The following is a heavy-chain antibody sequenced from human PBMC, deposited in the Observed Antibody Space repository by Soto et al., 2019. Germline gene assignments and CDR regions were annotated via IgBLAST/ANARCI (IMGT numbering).Heavy chain of an antibody. J-gene: IGHJ6*02. V-gene: IGHV1-46*01. Sequence: GASLKVSCKASGYTFTSYYMHWVRQAPGQGLEWMGIINTSGGSTSYAQKFQGRVTMTRDTSKSTVYMELSSLRSEDTAVYYCARVSKANYYYGMDVWGQGTTVTVSS. CDR1: GYTFTSYY. CDR3: ARVSKANYYYGMDV. CDR2: INTSGGST. D-gene: IGHD4-4*01.